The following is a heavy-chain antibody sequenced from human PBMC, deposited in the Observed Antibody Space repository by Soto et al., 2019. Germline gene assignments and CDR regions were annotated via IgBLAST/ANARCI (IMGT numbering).Heavy chain of an antibody. CDR1: GYIFTTYG. CDR2: ISAHNGNT. D-gene: IGHD1-1*01. J-gene: IGHJ4*02. Sequence: QVHLVQSGAEVKKPGASVKVSCKGSGYIFTTYGITWVRQAPGQGLEWMGWISAHNGNTNYAQKLQGRVTVTRDTSTSTAYMERRNLRDDDTAVYYCARGRYGDYWGQGALVTVSS. CDR3: ARGRYGDY. V-gene: IGHV1-18*01.